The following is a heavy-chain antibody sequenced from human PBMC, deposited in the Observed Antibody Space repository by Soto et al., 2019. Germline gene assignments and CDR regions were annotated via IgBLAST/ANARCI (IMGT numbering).Heavy chain of an antibody. V-gene: IGHV3-23*01. CDR3: ASFRNDYGDYVDYFDY. Sequence: EVQLLESGGGLVQPGGSLRLSCAASGFTFSSYAMSWVRQAPGKGLEWVSAISGSGGSTYYADSVKGRFTISRDNSENTLYLQMNSLRAEDTAVYYCASFRNDYGDYVDYFDYWGQGTLVTVSS. CDR2: ISGSGGST. D-gene: IGHD4-17*01. J-gene: IGHJ4*02. CDR1: GFTFSSYA.